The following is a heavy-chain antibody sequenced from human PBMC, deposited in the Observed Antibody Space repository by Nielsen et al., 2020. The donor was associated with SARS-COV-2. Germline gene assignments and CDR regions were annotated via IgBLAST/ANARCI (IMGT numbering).Heavy chain of an antibody. CDR1: GFTFSTYA. J-gene: IGHJ4*02. V-gene: IGHV3-23*01. CDR3: AKNRRDYGDYGDFDY. D-gene: IGHD4-17*01. CDR2: ISVSGSTT. Sequence: GESLKISCAASGFTFSTYAMSWVRQAPGKGLEWVSAISVSGSTTYYADSVKGRFTVSRDNSKNTLYLQMNSLRVEDTAVYYCAKNRRDYGDYGDFDYWGQGILVTVAS.